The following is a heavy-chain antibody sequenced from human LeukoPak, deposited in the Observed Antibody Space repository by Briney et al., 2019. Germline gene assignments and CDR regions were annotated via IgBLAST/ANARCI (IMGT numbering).Heavy chain of an antibody. CDR3: ASTAYCGGDCDPGYFDY. CDR2: IYYSGST. Sequence: SETLSLTCTVSGGSISSYYWSWIRQPPGKGLEWIGYIYYSGSTNYNPSLKSRVTMSVDTSKNQFSLKLSSVTAADTAVYYCASTAYCGGDCDPGYFDYWGQGTLVTVSS. J-gene: IGHJ4*02. D-gene: IGHD2-21*02. CDR1: GGSISSYY. V-gene: IGHV4-59*08.